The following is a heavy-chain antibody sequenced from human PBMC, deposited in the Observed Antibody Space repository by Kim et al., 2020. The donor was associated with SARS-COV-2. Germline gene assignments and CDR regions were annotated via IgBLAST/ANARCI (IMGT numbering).Heavy chain of an antibody. V-gene: IGHV3-23*01. CDR2: ISCTGKST. D-gene: IGHD3-10*01. Sequence: GGSLRLSCAASGFTFSSYAMSWVRQAPGKGLEWVSAISCTGKSTYYADSAKGRFTISRDNSKSTLYLQMNSLRAEDTAVYYCAKKGSGTYHNWFDPWGQGTLVTVSS. CDR3: AKKGSGTYHNWFDP. J-gene: IGHJ5*02. CDR1: GFTFSSYA.